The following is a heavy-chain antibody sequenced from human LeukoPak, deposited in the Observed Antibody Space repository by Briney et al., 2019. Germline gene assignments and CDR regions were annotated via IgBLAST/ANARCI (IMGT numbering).Heavy chain of an antibody. CDR3: ARVGYSYGLDY. V-gene: IGHV4-39*07. J-gene: IGHJ4*02. D-gene: IGHD5-18*01. Sequence: SETLSLTCTVSGGSISSSRYYWGWTRQPPGKGLEWIGSIYYSGSTYYNPSLKSRVTISVDTSKNQFSLKLSSVTAADTAVYYCARVGYSYGLDYWGQGTLVTVSS. CDR2: IYYSGST. CDR1: GGSISSSRYY.